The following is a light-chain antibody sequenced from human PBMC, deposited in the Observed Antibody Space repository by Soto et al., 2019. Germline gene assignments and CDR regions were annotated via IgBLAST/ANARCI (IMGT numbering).Light chain of an antibody. CDR1: SGHSSYI. CDR3: ETWDSNIWV. Sequence: QPVLTQSSSASASLGSSVKFTCTLSSGHSSYIIAWHQQQPGKAPRYLMKLEGSGSYNKGSGVPDRFSGSSSGADRYLTISILQFEDEADYYCETWDSNIWVFGGGTKLTVL. V-gene: IGLV4-60*02. J-gene: IGLJ3*02. CDR2: LEGSGSY.